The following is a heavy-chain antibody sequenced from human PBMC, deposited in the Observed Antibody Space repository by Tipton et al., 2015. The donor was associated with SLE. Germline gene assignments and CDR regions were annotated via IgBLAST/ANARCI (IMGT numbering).Heavy chain of an antibody. J-gene: IGHJ4*02. V-gene: IGHV4-38-2*02. Sequence: PGLVKPSETLSLTCIVSGYSIRSGYYWGWVRQPPGKGLEWIGSIYHSGSTFYNPSLKNRVSMSVDTSRNLISLRLKSVTAADTSVYYCARGRVDYIRGTYRPSSFDYWGQGTQVTVSA. CDR1: GYSIRSGYY. CDR3: ARGRVDYIRGTYRPSSFDY. D-gene: IGHD3-16*02. CDR2: IYHSGST.